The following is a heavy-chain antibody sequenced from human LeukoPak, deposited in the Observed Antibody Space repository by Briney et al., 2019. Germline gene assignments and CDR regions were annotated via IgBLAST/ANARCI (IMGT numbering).Heavy chain of an antibody. J-gene: IGHJ4*02. Sequence: SETLSLTCTVSGGSISSYYWSWIRQPPGKGLEWIGYIYYSGSTNYNPSLKSRVTISVETSKNQFSLKLSSVTAADTSVYYCASGGNGAYYFDYWGQGTLVTVSS. CDR3: ASGGNGAYYFDY. D-gene: IGHD1-1*01. CDR2: IYYSGST. CDR1: GGSISSYY. V-gene: IGHV4-59*01.